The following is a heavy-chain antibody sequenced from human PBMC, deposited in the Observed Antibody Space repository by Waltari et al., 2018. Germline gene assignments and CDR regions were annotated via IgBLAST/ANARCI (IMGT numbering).Heavy chain of an antibody. Sequence: QVQLVESGGGVVQPGRSLRLSCVASEFTFSSYAMHWVRQAPGKGLEWVAVISYNERNIYYVDSVKGRFTISRDNSQKMLYLQMNSLRAEDTAVYYCARDYCDRTNCHGMDVWGRGTTVTVSS. CDR3: ARDYCDRTNCHGMDV. CDR2: ISYNERNI. CDR1: EFTFSSYA. J-gene: IGHJ6*02. V-gene: IGHV3-30*04. D-gene: IGHD3-22*01.